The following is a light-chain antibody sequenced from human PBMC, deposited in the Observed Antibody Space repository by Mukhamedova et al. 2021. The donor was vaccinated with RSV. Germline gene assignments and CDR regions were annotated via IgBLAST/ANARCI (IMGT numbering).Light chain of an antibody. V-gene: IGKV1-5*03. J-gene: IGKJ2*01. CDR2: KAS. Sequence: RASQSISSWLAWYQQKPGKAPKLLIYKASSLESGVPSRFSGSGSGTEFTLTISSLQPDDFATYYYQQYNSYSPEIFGQGTKLEI. CDR1: QSISSW. CDR3: QQYNSYSPEI.